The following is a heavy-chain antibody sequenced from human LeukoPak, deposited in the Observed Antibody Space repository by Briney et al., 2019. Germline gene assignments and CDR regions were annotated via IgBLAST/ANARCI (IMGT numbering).Heavy chain of an antibody. V-gene: IGHV3-53*01. D-gene: IGHD3-10*01. CDR3: ALGTRGVMSDY. Sequence: PGGSLRLSCAASGFTVSNNYMSWVRQAPAKGLEWVSVIYSGGNTYYADSVKGRFTISRDNSKNTLYLQMNSLRAEDTAIYYCALGTRGVMSDYWGQGTLVTVAS. J-gene: IGHJ4*02. CDR1: GFTVSNNY. CDR2: IYSGGNT.